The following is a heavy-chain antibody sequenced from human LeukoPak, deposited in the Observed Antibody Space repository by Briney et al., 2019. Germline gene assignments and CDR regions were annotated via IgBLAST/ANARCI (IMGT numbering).Heavy chain of an antibody. CDR1: GFTFSSYE. D-gene: IGHD5-18*01. J-gene: IGHJ4*02. V-gene: IGHV3-7*01. CDR3: AREGGIYSYGYGRFDY. CDR2: IKEDGSDK. Sequence: GGSLRLSCAASGFTFSSYEMNWVRQAPGKGLEWVANIKEDGSDKYYVDSVKGRFTISRDNAKNSLYLQMNSLRAEDTAVYYCAREGGIYSYGYGRFDYWGQGTLVTVSS.